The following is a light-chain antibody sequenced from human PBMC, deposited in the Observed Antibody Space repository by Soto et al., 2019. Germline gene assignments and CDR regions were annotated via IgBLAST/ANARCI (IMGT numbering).Light chain of an antibody. V-gene: IGKV3-20*01. CDR2: GGS. Sequence: DIVLTQSPATLSVSPGERATLSCRASQSVSSNHLAWHQQPPGQAPRLLIYGGSSRATGIPVSISGSGSATDFPITITRMDPEYVALYYCQHYSSSRTFGQGTKVDIK. CDR3: QHYSSSRT. CDR1: QSVSSNH. J-gene: IGKJ1*01.